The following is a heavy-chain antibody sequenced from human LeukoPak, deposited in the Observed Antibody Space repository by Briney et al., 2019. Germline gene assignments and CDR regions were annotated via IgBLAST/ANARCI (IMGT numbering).Heavy chain of an antibody. V-gene: IGHV4-59*11. Sequence: SETLSLTCAVSDDSFSSHYWTWIRQPPGKGLEWIGYISYIGSTNYDPSLKSRVTISIDTSKNQFSLKLTSVTAADTAVYYCARDLVTVTKGFDIWGQGTVVSVSS. CDR3: ARDLVTVTKGFDI. CDR1: DDSFSSHY. D-gene: IGHD4-17*01. J-gene: IGHJ3*02. CDR2: ISYIGST.